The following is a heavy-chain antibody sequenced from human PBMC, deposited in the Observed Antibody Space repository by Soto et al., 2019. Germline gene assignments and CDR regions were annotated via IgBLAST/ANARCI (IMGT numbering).Heavy chain of an antibody. J-gene: IGHJ6*02. Sequence: QVQLQQSGPRLVKPSETLSLTCTVSSGPDRSHNWGWIRQPPGLGLEWIGYVYYTGDTAYNPSLRGRVTISADTSTNDISLSLNSVTAADTAVYYCVRQGIDYLHGLVDVWGQGTTVSVSS. CDR1: SGPDRSHN. CDR3: VRQGIDYLHGLVDV. D-gene: IGHD4-17*01. CDR2: VYYTGDT. V-gene: IGHV4-59*08.